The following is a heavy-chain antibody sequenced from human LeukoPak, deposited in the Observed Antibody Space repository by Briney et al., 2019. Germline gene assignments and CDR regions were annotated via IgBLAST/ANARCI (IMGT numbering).Heavy chain of an antibody. D-gene: IGHD2-15*01. Sequence: GGSLRLSCAASGFTFSSYAMSWVRQAPGKGLEWVSAISGSGGSTYYADSVKGRFTISRDNSKNTLYLQMNSLRAEDTAVYYCAKAIVVVVAATPNYFDHWGQGTLVTVSS. CDR2: ISGSGGST. CDR3: AKAIVVVVAATPNYFDH. CDR1: GFTFSSYA. J-gene: IGHJ4*02. V-gene: IGHV3-23*01.